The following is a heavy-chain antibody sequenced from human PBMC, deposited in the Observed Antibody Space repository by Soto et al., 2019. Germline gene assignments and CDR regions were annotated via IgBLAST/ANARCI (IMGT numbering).Heavy chain of an antibody. V-gene: IGHV1-69*06. D-gene: IGHD5-12*01. CDR3: ATTGAQMATIQGVFPFDY. J-gene: IGHJ4*02. CDR1: GGTFSIYA. CDR2: IIPIFGTA. Sequence: SVKVSCKASGGTFSIYAIHWVRQAPGQGLEWMGGIIPIFGTANYAQKFQGRVTITADKSTSTAYMELSSLRSEDTAVYYCATTGAQMATIQGVFPFDYWGQGTLVTVSS.